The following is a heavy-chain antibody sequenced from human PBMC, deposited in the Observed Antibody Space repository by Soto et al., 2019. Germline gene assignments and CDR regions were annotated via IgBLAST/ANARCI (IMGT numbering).Heavy chain of an antibody. V-gene: IGHV1-69*19. CDR2: IMPVFGTP. Sequence: QVLLVQSGAEVKKPGSSVKVSCQAAGGSFSSYMVSWVRQAPGQVLDYMGGIMPVFGTPTYTEKFQGRVTITADESTGTAYLELTSLNSDDTAVSYCARGVTSINMGGDAFASGGQGTLVAVAS. CDR1: GGSFSSYM. J-gene: IGHJ3*02. CDR3: ARGVTSINMGGDAFAS. D-gene: IGHD3-16*01.